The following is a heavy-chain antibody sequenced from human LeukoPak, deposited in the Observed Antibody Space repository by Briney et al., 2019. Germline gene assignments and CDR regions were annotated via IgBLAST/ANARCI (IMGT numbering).Heavy chain of an antibody. V-gene: IGHV3-23*01. Sequence: PGGSLRLSCAASGFTFSNYGMSWVRQAPGKGLEWVSAISGSGDYTYYADSVKGRFTISRDNSKNTLYLQMNSLRAEDTAVYYCVEGGIAVAGTSYYYYVDVWGKGTTVTISS. CDR2: ISGSGDYT. D-gene: IGHD6-19*01. J-gene: IGHJ6*03. CDR1: GFTFSNYG. CDR3: VEGGIAVAGTSYYYYVDV.